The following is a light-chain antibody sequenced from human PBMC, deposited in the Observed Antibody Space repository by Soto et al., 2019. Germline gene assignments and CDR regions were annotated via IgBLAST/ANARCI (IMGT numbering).Light chain of an antibody. J-gene: IGKJ4*01. CDR1: QALSNY. CDR3: QQLSRYPLT. V-gene: IGKV1-9*01. Sequence: DIQLTQSPSVLSASVGDTVTITCRASQALSNYLAWYQQKPGKAPDLLIYSASTLQSGVPSRFSGSGSETEFSLTIRALQHEDFATYYCQQLSRYPLTFGGWTKGDIK. CDR2: SAS.